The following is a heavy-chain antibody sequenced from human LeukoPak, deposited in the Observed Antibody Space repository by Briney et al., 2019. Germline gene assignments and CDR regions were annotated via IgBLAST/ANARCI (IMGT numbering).Heavy chain of an antibody. J-gene: IGHJ4*02. Sequence: SETLSLTCTVSGGSISSSSYYWGWIRQPPGKGLEWIGSIYYSGSTYYNPSLKSRVTISVDTSKNQFSLKLSSVTAADTAVYYCARDGGHCSSTSCSSFDYWGQGTLVTVSS. CDR1: GGSISSSSYY. D-gene: IGHD2-2*01. CDR2: IYYSGST. V-gene: IGHV4-39*07. CDR3: ARDGGHCSSTSCSSFDY.